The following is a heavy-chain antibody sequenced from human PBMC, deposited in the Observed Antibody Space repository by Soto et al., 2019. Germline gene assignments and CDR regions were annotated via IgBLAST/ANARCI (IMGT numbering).Heavy chain of an antibody. J-gene: IGHJ6*02. CDR2: IIPIFGTA. D-gene: IGHD3-3*01. V-gene: IGHV1-69*13. CDR3: ARDLGPPEAIGRSGYYYYGMDV. CDR1: GGTFSSYA. Sequence: ASVKVSCKAPGGTFSSYAISWVRQAPGQGLEWMGGIIPIFGTANYAQKFQGRVTITADESTSTAYMELSSLRSEDTAVYYCARDLGPPEAIGRSGYYYYGMDVWGQGATVTVSS.